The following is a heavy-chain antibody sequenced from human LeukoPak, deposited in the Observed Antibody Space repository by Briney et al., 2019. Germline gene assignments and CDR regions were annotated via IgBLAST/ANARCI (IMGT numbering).Heavy chain of an antibody. CDR1: GGTFSSSA. CDR2: SIPVFNIP. CDR3: ARDQGLTAPPPYGLGV. V-gene: IGHV1-69*04. J-gene: IGHJ6*02. Sequence: GASVKVSCKTSGGTFSSSAITWVRQAPGQGLEWMGRSIPVFNIPSYAQKFQGRVTITADTSTRTVYMELSSLRSEETAVYYCARDQGLTAPPPYGLGVWGQGTTVIVSS. D-gene: IGHD5-18*01.